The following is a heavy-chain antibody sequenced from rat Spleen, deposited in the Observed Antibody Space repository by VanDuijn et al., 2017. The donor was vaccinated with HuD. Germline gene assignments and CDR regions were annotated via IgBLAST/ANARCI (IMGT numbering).Heavy chain of an antibody. J-gene: IGHJ2*01. CDR2: IIYDGSRT. CDR1: GFTFSDYN. V-gene: IGHV5S10*01. Sequence: EVQLVESGGGLVQPGRSLKLSCAASGFTFSDYNMAWVRQAPKKGLEWVATIIYDGSRTYYRDSVKGRFTISRDNAKSTLYLQMDSLRSEDTATYYCATHGDYYDGYYHEGWGQGVMVTVSS. D-gene: IGHD1-12*03. CDR3: ATHGDYYDGYYHEG.